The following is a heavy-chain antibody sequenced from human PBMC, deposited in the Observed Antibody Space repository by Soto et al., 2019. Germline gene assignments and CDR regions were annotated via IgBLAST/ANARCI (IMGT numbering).Heavy chain of an antibody. V-gene: IGHV1-24*01. Sequence: SVKDSFKVSVYTFTELSMHWVRQAHGKGLEWMGGFDPEDGETIYAQKFQGRVTMTEDTSTDTAYMELSRLRSEDTAVYYCATVPVSRIAVAGTEGWDSWGQGTLVTVSS. CDR2: FDPEDGET. CDR3: ATVPVSRIAVAGTEGWDS. D-gene: IGHD6-19*01. J-gene: IGHJ4*02. CDR1: VYTFTELS.